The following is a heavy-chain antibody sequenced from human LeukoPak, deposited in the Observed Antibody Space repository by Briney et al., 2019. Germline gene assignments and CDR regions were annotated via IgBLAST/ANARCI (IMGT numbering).Heavy chain of an antibody. D-gene: IGHD5-24*01. Sequence: ASVKVSCKASGYTFTSYCMHWVRQAPGQGLEWMGIINPSGGSTSYAQKVQGRVTMTRDTSTSTVYMELSSLRSEDTAVYYCAIIRVEMATIPFDYWGQGTLVTVSS. CDR1: GYTFTSYC. J-gene: IGHJ4*02. CDR3: AIIRVEMATIPFDY. V-gene: IGHV1-46*01. CDR2: INPSGGST.